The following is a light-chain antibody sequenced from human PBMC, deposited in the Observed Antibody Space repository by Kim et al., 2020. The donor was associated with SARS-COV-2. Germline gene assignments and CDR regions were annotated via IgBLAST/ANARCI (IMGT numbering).Light chain of an antibody. Sequence: DIQMTQSPSFLSASVRDRVTITCRASQGISNFLAWYQQQPGKVPKLLIYAASTLQSGVPSRFSGSGSGTNFTLTISSLQPEDVATYYCQKYNSAPLTFGGGTKVDIK. CDR1: QGISNF. J-gene: IGKJ4*01. V-gene: IGKV1-27*01. CDR3: QKYNSAPLT. CDR2: AAS.